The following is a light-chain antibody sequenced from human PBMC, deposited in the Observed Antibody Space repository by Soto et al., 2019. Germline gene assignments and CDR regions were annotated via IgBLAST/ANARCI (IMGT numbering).Light chain of an antibody. Sequence: DIVLTQSPASLSLSPGDRATLSCRAGQSVSNYLAWYQQKPGQAPRLLIYDASNRATGIPARFSGSGSGTDFTLTISSLESEDFAVYYCQHRTNWPPTFGQGTRMEIK. V-gene: IGKV3-11*01. CDR2: DAS. J-gene: IGKJ5*01. CDR1: QSVSNY. CDR3: QHRTNWPPT.